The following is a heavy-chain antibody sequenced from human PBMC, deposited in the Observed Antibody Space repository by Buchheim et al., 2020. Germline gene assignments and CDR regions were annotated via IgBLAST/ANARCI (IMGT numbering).Heavy chain of an antibody. CDR1: GYSFLNYG. Sequence: QVHLEQSGPQMKKPGASVKVSCKTSGYSFLNYGVSWVRQAPGQGPEWMGWSSPSIGNTNLVGRFKGRVTMTTDTAKGTASMKMTSLRPDDTAVYYCVRDGRWDLIFADYWGQGT. D-gene: IGHD1-26*01. CDR3: VRDGRWDLIFADY. J-gene: IGHJ4*02. CDR2: SSPSIGNT. V-gene: IGHV1-18*01.